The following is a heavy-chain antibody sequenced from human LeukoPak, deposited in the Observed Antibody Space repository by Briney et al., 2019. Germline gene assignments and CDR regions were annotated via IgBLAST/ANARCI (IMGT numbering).Heavy chain of an antibody. CDR1: GFTFSGYA. D-gene: IGHD2-15*01. CDR2: ISSNGGST. CDR3: VKARLRYCSGGSCLGFDY. V-gene: IGHV3-64*05. Sequence: GGSLRLSCSASGFTFSGYAMHWVRQAPGKGLEYVSGISSNGGSTYSADSVKGRFTISRDNSKNTLYVQMSSLRAEDTAVYYWVKARLRYCSGGSCLGFDYWGQGTLVTVSS. J-gene: IGHJ4*02.